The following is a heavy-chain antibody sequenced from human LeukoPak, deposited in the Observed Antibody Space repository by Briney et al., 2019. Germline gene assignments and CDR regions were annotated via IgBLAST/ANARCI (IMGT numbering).Heavy chain of an antibody. Sequence: PGGSLRLSCAASGFTVSSNEMSWVRQAPGKGLEWVSSISGGSTYYADSRKGRFAISRDNSKNTLHLQMNSLRAEDTAVYYCAKVKGIYYDSSGYLGADAFDIWGQGTMVTVSS. CDR3: AKVKGIYYDSSGYLGADAFDI. J-gene: IGHJ3*02. D-gene: IGHD3-22*01. V-gene: IGHV3-38-3*01. CDR1: GFTVSSNE. CDR2: ISGGST.